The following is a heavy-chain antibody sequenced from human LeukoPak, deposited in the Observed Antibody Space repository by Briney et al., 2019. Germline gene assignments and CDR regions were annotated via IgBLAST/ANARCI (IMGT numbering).Heavy chain of an antibody. Sequence: ASVKVSCKASGYNFISYYVHWVRQAPGQGLEWMGIINPSGGSTSYAQKFQDRVTMTRDTSTSTVYMELSSLKSEDTAVYYCAREDVVLVDAVRYYYYGMDVWGQGTTVTVSS. D-gene: IGHD2-8*01. CDR3: AREDVVLVDAVRYYYYGMDV. CDR1: GYNFISYY. J-gene: IGHJ6*02. V-gene: IGHV1-46*01. CDR2: INPSGGST.